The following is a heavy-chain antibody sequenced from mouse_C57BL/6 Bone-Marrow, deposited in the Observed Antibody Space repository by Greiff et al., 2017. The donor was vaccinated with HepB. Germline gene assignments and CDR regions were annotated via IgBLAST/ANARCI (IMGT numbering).Heavy chain of an antibody. CDR1: GYTFTSYG. J-gene: IGHJ1*03. CDR3: ARLQGYLKYYGCLGYVGG. V-gene: IGHV1-81*01. D-gene: IGHD1-1*01. CDR2: IYPRSGNT. Sequence: QVQLQQSGAELARPGASVKLSCKASGYTFTSYGIRWVKQRTGQGLEWIGEIYPRSGNTYYNEKFKGKATLTADKSSSTAYMELRSLTSEDSAVYVCARLQGYLKYYGCLGYVGGWGTGTTVTVSS.